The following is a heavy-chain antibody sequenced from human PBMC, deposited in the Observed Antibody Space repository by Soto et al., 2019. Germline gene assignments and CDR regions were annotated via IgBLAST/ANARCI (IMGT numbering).Heavy chain of an antibody. Sequence: PSETLSLTCTVSGGSISSYYWSWIRQPPGKGLEWIGYIYYSGSTNYNPSLRSRVTISVDTSKNQFSLKLSSVTAADTAVYYCARGGLAAAGHNWFDPWGQGTRVTVSS. J-gene: IGHJ5*02. D-gene: IGHD6-13*01. CDR1: GGSISSYY. V-gene: IGHV4-59*01. CDR2: IYYSGST. CDR3: ARGGLAAAGHNWFDP.